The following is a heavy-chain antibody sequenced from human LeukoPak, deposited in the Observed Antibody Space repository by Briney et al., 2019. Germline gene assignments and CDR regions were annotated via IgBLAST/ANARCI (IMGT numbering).Heavy chain of an antibody. CDR1: GFTFSGSA. Sequence: GGSLRLSCAASGFTFSGSAMHWVRQASGKGLEWVGRIRSKANSYATAYAASVKGRFTISRDDSKNTAYLQMSSLKTEDTAVYYCTGWLQLEYFDYWGQGTLVTVSS. CDR2: IRSKANSYAT. CDR3: TGWLQLEYFDY. D-gene: IGHD5-24*01. V-gene: IGHV3-73*01. J-gene: IGHJ4*02.